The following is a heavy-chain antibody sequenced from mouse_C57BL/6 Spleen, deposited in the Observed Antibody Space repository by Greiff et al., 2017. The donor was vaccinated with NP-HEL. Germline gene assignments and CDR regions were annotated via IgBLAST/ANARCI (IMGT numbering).Heavy chain of an antibody. Sequence: EVQLVESGGGLVKPGGSLKLSCAASGFTFSDYGMHWVRQAPEKGLEWVAYLSSGSSTIYYADTVKGRFTISRDNAKNTLFLQMTSLRSEDTAMYYCAIIKRYAMDYWGQGTSVTVSS. D-gene: IGHD2-4*01. CDR1: GFTFSDYG. J-gene: IGHJ4*01. V-gene: IGHV5-17*01. CDR2: LSSGSSTI. CDR3: AIIKRYAMDY.